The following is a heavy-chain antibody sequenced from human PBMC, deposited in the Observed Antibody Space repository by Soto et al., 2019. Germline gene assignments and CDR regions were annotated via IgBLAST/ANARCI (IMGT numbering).Heavy chain of an antibody. J-gene: IGHJ6*02. D-gene: IGHD2-15*01. Sequence: GASVKVSCKASGGTFDNYAVSWVRQAPGQGLEWMGGIIPMFETVNYAQRFQGRLTIAADESTSTAYMELTSLTSADTAIYFCARGLRTGNYGMDVWGQGTTVTVPS. CDR1: GGTFDNYA. V-gene: IGHV1-69*13. CDR3: ARGLRTGNYGMDV. CDR2: IIPMFETV.